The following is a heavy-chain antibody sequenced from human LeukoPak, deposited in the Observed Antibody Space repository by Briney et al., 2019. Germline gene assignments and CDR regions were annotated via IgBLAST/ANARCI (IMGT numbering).Heavy chain of an antibody. CDR2: INPDWGGT. D-gene: IGHD6-25*01. CDR3: AISIQAAAIPAFDY. J-gene: IGHJ4*02. V-gene: IGHV1-2*02. Sequence: ASVKVSCKAPGNTFAGHNIHWMRQAPGQGLELMGWINPDWGGTDYARQFQGRVTMTSDTSIRAAYMELSSLVSEDSAVYFCAISIQAAAIPAFDYWGQGTLVTVSS. CDR1: GNTFAGHN.